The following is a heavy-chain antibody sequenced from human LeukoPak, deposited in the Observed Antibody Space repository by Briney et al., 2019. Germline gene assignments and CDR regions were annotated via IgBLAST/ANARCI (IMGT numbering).Heavy chain of an antibody. D-gene: IGHD3-9*01. J-gene: IGHJ4*02. CDR2: IKSKTDGGTT. Sequence: TGGSLRLSCAASGFTFSNAWMSWVRQAPGKGLEWVGRIKSKTDGGTTDYAAPVKGRFTISRDDSKNTLYLQMNSLKTEDTAVYYCTTDQYDILTGYYMGYFDYWGQGTLVTVSS. V-gene: IGHV3-15*01. CDR1: GFTFSNAW. CDR3: TTDQYDILTGYYMGYFDY.